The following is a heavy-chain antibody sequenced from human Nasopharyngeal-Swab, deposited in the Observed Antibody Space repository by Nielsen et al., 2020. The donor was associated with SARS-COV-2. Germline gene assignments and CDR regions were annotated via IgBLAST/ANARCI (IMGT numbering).Heavy chain of an antibody. CDR1: GDSIAYITFY. D-gene: IGHD6-13*01. CDR3: VRSSSWYYFDY. CDR2: IYYNGNT. J-gene: IGHJ4*02. Sequence: ETLSLTCTVSGDSIAYITFYWGWIRQPPGKGLEWFGNIYYNGNTYQNPSLKSRLTISVDKSKNQFSLQLSSVTAADTAVYYCVRSSSWYYFDYWAQGTQVTVSS. V-gene: IGHV4-39*01.